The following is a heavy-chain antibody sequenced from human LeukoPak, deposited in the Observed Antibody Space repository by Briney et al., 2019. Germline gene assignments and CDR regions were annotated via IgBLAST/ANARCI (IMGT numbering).Heavy chain of an antibody. CDR1: GGTFSSYA. V-gene: IGHV1-69*05. Sequence: GASVKVSCKASGGTFSSYAISWVRQAPGQGLEWMGGIIPIFGTANYAQKFQGRVTITTDESTSTAYMKLSSLRSEDTAVYYCAGSKFFGVVIRSYYYYMDVWGKGTTVTVSS. J-gene: IGHJ6*03. CDR3: AGSKFFGVVIRSYYYYMDV. D-gene: IGHD3-3*01. CDR2: IIPIFGTA.